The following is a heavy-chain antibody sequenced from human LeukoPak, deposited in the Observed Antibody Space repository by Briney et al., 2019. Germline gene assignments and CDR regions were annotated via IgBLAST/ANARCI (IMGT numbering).Heavy chain of an antibody. CDR2: ISGSGGST. Sequence: SGGSLRLSCAASGFTFSSYAMSWVRQAPGKGLQWVSGISGSGGSTYYADSVKGRFTISRDNSRDTLYLQMNSLRAEDTAVYYCAKGYYDYVWGSYYFDYWGQGTLVTVSS. CDR1: GFTFSSYA. D-gene: IGHD3-16*01. V-gene: IGHV3-23*01. CDR3: AKGYYDYVWGSYYFDY. J-gene: IGHJ4*02.